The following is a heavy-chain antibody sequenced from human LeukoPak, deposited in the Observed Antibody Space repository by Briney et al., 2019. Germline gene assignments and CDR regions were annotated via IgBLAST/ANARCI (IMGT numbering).Heavy chain of an antibody. J-gene: IGHJ5*02. CDR2: IYYSGST. CDR1: GGSISSYY. V-gene: IGHV4-59*01. D-gene: IGHD6-13*01. Sequence: SETLSLTCSVSGGSISSYYWSWIRQSPGKGLEWIGYIYYSGSTNYNPSLKSRVTISVHTSKNQFSLKLSSVTAADTAVYYCARQEQQLIYNWFDPWGQGTLVTVSS. CDR3: ARQEQQLIYNWFDP.